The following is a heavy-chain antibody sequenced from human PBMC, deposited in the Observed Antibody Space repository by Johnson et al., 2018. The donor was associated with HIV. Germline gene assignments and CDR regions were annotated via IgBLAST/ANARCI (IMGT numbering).Heavy chain of an antibody. D-gene: IGHD6-6*01. J-gene: IGHJ3*02. V-gene: IGHV3-64*04. CDR3: AKSIAARIVGYSFDI. CDR2: IGSSGGGT. CDR1: GFIFSDYS. Sequence: QVQLVESGGGLVQPGGPLRLSCVGSGFIFSDYSMHWVRKAPGKGLEYVSPIGSSGGGTFSADSVKGRFTMSRDNSKNTLYLQMNSLRAEDTAVYYCAKSIAARIVGYSFDIWGQGTMVTVSS.